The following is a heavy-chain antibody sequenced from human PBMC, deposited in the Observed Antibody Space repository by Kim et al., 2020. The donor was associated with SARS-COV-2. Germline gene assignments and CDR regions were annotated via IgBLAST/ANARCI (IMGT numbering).Heavy chain of an antibody. CDR3: ARGHCSGGSCYPEDGMDV. J-gene: IGHJ6*02. Sequence: SETLSLTCTVSGDSITSDNYYFNWIRQHPGKGLEWIGYTSNSGTTYYNTALRNRLIISVDTSKNQFSLNLTSVTVADTAVYYCARGHCSGGSCYPEDGMDVWGQGIPVTVSS. CDR1: GDSITSDNYY. D-gene: IGHD2-15*01. V-gene: IGHV4-31*03. CDR2: TSNSGTT.